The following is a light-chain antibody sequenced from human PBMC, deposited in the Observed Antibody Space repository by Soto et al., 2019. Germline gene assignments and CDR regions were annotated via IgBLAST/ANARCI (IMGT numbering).Light chain of an antibody. CDR3: SSYAGSNKGV. J-gene: IGLJ3*02. Sequence: QSVLTQPPSASGSPGQSVTISCTGTISDVGEYNYVSWYQQHPGKAPKLMIYEVSKRPSGVPDRFSGSKSGITASLTVSGLQAEDEADYYCSSYAGSNKGVFGGGTKLTVL. CDR1: ISDVGEYNY. CDR2: EVS. V-gene: IGLV2-8*01.